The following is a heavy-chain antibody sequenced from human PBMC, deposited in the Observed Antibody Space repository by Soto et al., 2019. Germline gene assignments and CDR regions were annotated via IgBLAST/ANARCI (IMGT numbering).Heavy chain of an antibody. CDR2: ISYDGSNK. J-gene: IGHJ4*02. Sequence: QVQLVESGGGVVQPGRSLRLSCAASGFTFSSYAMHWVRQAPGKGLEWVAVISYDGSNKYYADSVKGRFTISRDNSKNTLYLQMNSLRAEDTAVYYCARAGKWLRFLGFDYWGQGTLVTVSS. D-gene: IGHD5-12*01. V-gene: IGHV3-30-3*01. CDR1: GFTFSSYA. CDR3: ARAGKWLRFLGFDY.